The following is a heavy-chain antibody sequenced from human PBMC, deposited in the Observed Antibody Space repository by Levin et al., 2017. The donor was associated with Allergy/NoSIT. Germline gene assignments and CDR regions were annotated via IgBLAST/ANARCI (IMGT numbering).Heavy chain of an antibody. CDR1: GGSISSGGYS. J-gene: IGHJ4*02. V-gene: IGHV4-30-2*01. Sequence: SETLSLTCAVSGGSISSGGYSWSWIRQPPGKGLEWIGNIYLSGSTYYNPSLKSRVTIAVDRSKNQFSLNPSSVTAADTAVYYSARFAGYSYGYYFDYWGQRALVTVSS. D-gene: IGHD5-18*01. CDR2: IYLSGST. CDR3: ARFAGYSYGYYFDY.